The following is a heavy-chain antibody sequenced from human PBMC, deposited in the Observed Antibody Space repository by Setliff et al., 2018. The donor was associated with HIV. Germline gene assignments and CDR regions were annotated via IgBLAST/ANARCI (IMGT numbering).Heavy chain of an antibody. Sequence: SETLSLTCAVSGYSISSGYYWGWIRQPPGKGLEWIGSIYHSGSTYYNPTLKSRVTISRDTSTNQFYLKLSSVTAADTAVYYCARAPTVVTLLDYWGQGTLVTVSS. D-gene: IGHD4-17*01. CDR2: IYHSGST. V-gene: IGHV4-38-2*01. CDR3: ARAPTVVTLLDY. CDR1: GYSISSGYY. J-gene: IGHJ4*02.